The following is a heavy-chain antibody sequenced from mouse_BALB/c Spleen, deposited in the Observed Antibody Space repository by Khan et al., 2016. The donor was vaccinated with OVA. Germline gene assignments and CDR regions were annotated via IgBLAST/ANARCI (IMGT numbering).Heavy chain of an antibody. CDR3: ATSYFYGYYFDY. Sequence: EVELVESGGGLVQPGGSRKLSCAASGFTFSSYGVHWVRQAPERGLEWVAYISGDSTTIYYADTVKGRFTISRDNPKNTLFLQMTSLMSEDTAKYYCATSYFYGYYFDYWGPGTTLTFSS. CDR2: ISGDSTTI. CDR1: GFTFSSYG. D-gene: IGHD1-1*01. V-gene: IGHV5-17*02. J-gene: IGHJ2*01.